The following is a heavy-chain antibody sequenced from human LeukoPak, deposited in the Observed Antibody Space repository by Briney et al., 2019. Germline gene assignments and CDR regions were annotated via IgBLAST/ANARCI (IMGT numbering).Heavy chain of an antibody. Sequence: GGSLRLSCAASGFTFSSYWMHWVRQAPGEGLVWVSRINSDGGSTSYADSVKGRFTISRDNAKNTLYLQMSSLRAEDTAVYYCARAGIFGVVNYYYYMDVWGKGTTVTVSS. V-gene: IGHV3-74*01. CDR1: GFTFSSYW. CDR2: INSDGGST. D-gene: IGHD3-3*01. J-gene: IGHJ6*03. CDR3: ARAGIFGVVNYYYYMDV.